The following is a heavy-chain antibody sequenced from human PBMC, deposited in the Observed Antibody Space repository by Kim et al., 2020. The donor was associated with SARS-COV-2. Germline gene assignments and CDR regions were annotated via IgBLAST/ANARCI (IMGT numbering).Heavy chain of an antibody. D-gene: IGHD6-13*01. Sequence: SETLSLTCAVYGGSFSGYYWSWIRQPPGKGLEWIGEINHSGSTNYNPSLKSRVTISVDTSTNQFSLKLSSVTAADTAVYYWARGPGYSSSWYGARNWFDPWGQGTLVTVSS. J-gene: IGHJ5*02. CDR2: INHSGST. V-gene: IGHV4-34*01. CDR1: GGSFSGYY. CDR3: ARGPGYSSSWYGARNWFDP.